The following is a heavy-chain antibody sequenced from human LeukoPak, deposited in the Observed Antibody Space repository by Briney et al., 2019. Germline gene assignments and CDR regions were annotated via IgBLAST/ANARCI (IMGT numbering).Heavy chain of an antibody. V-gene: IGHV4-4*07. CDR3: ARGRYNRGGKKS. J-gene: IGHJ4*02. Sequence: SGTLSLTCTVSGGSISSHYWSWIRQPAGKGPEWIGRIYTSGNTNYNPSLKSRVTISIDTSKNPFSLKLTSVTAADTAVYYCARGRYNRGGKKSGGRGTRVPVPS. CDR1: GGSISSHY. CDR2: IYTSGNT. D-gene: IGHD6-19*01.